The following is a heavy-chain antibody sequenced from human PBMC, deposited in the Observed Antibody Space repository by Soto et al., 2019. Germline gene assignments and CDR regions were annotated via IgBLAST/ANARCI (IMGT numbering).Heavy chain of an antibody. D-gene: IGHD3-22*01. CDR1: GYSFTSYW. CDR2: IYPGDSDT. CDR3: ARHVSYYDSSGYPGSYFDY. J-gene: IGHJ4*02. Sequence: GESLKISCKGSGYSFTSYWIGWVRQMPGKGLEWMGIIYPGDSDTRYSPSFQGQVTISADKSISTAYLQWSSLKASDTAMYYCARHVSYYDSSGYPGSYFDYWGQGTLVTVSS. V-gene: IGHV5-51*01.